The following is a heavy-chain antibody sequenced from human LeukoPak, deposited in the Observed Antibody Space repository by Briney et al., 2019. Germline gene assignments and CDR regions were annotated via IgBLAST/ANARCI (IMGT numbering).Heavy chain of an antibody. CDR1: GFTFSNYA. Sequence: QPRGSLRLACAGAGFTGSGFTFSNYALGWVRQAPGEGLEWVSALSGSGGSTSYARSVKGRLTLYRDNSKIPLYLKIHTPRTEGTSLYYCAKDGTYGSGSLYFFDSWGQGTLVTVSS. J-gene: IGHJ4*02. D-gene: IGHD3-10*01. CDR3: AKDGTYGSGSLYFFDS. V-gene: IGHV3-23*01. CDR2: LSGSGGST.